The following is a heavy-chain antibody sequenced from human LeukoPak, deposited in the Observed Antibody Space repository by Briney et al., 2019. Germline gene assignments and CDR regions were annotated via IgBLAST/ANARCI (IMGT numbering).Heavy chain of an antibody. V-gene: IGHV4-39*01. J-gene: IGHJ4*02. CDR3: ARRPVQLRYFDWLTDYYFDY. CDR2: VYYSGTT. CDR1: DGSTIISRYY. Sequence: PSETLSLTCTVSDGSTIISRYYWGWIRQSPGKGLEWLGSVYYSGTTHYNPSLKSRVTISVDTSKNQFSLKLSSVTAADTAVYYCARRPVQLRYFDWLTDYYFDYWGQGTLVTVSS. D-gene: IGHD3-9*01.